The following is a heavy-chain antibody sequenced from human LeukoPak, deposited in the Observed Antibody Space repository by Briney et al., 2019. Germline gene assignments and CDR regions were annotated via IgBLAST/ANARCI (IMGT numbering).Heavy chain of an antibody. CDR1: GFTFSTFA. Sequence: GGSLRLSCEASGFTFSTFAMIWVRQPPGKGLEWVSSIFPGGGEIHYADSVRGRFTISRDNSKSTLSLQINSLRAEDTAIYYCATYRQVLLPFESWGQGTLVTVSS. V-gene: IGHV3-23*01. J-gene: IGHJ4*02. CDR2: IFPGGGEI. D-gene: IGHD2/OR15-2a*01. CDR3: ATYRQVLLPFES.